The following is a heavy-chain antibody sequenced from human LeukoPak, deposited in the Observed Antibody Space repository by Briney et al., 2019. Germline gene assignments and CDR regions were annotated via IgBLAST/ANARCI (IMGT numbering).Heavy chain of an antibody. CDR1: GFTFSSYA. J-gene: IGHJ4*02. Sequence: GGSLRLSCAASGFTFSSYAMSWVRQAPGKGLEWVSAISGSGGSTYYADSVKGRFTISRDNSKNTLYLQMNSLRAEDTAVYYCAKFVVVPAARPRLYYFDYWGQGTLVTVSS. V-gene: IGHV3-23*01. CDR2: ISGSGGST. D-gene: IGHD2-2*01. CDR3: AKFVVVPAARPRLYYFDY.